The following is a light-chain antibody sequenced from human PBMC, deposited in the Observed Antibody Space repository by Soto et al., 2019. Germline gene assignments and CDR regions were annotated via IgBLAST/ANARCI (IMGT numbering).Light chain of an antibody. J-gene: IGLJ2*01. CDR3: QAWESSTVV. V-gene: IGLV3-1*01. CDR1: KLGDKY. CDR2: QDS. Sequence: SYELTQPPSVSVSPGQTASITCSGDKLGDKYACWYQQKPGQSPVLVIYQDSKRPSGIPERFSGSNSGNTATLTISGTQAMDEADYYCQAWESSTVVFGGGTQLPVL.